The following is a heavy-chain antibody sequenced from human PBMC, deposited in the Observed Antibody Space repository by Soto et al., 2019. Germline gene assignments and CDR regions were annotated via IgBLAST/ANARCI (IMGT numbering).Heavy chain of an antibody. CDR3: AAVNAGTSSTPVDY. V-gene: IGHV3-9*01. Sequence: EVQLVESGGGLVQPGRSLRLSCAASGFTFDDSAMHWVRQAPGKGLEWVAGITWNSDSVGYADAVKGRFTISRDNAKNSLYLQMNRLRAEDTAFYDCAAVNAGTSSTPVDYWGQGTLVTVSS. CDR1: GFTFDDSA. J-gene: IGHJ4*02. D-gene: IGHD6-6*01. CDR2: ITWNSDSV.